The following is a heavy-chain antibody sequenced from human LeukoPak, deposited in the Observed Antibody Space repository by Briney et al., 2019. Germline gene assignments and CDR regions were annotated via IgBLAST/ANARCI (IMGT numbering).Heavy chain of an antibody. V-gene: IGHV1-18*01. J-gene: IGHJ5*02. CDR1: GYTFTSYG. CDR2: ISAYNGNT. Sequence: ASVKISCKASGYTFTSYGISWVRQAPGQGLEWMGWISAYNGNTNYAQKLQGRVTMTTDTSTSTAYMELRSLRSDDTAVHYCARDSSSAVAGTLWFDPWGQGTLVTVSS. CDR3: ARDSSSAVAGTLWFDP. D-gene: IGHD6-19*01.